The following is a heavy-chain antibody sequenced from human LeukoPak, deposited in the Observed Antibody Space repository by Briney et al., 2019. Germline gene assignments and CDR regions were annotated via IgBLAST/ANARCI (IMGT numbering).Heavy chain of an antibody. CDR1: GGSISSYY. CDR3: ARGATYDYYDSSGYLGGLDP. D-gene: IGHD3-22*01. V-gene: IGHV4-59*01. CDR2: IYYSGST. Sequence: SETLSLTCTVSGGSISSYYWSWIRQPPGKGLEWIGYIYYSGSTNYNPSLKSRVTISVDTSKNQFSLKLSSVTAADTAVYYCARGATYDYYDSSGYLGGLDPWGQGTLVTVSS. J-gene: IGHJ5*02.